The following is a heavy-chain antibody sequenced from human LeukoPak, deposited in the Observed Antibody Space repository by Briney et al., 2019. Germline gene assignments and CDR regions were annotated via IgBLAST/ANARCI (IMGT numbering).Heavy chain of an antibody. D-gene: IGHD2-15*01. V-gene: IGHV3-30*04. J-gene: IGHJ4*02. CDR2: ISYDGSNK. CDR1: GFTFSSYA. CDR3: ARVSCSGGSCHFDY. Sequence: GGSLRLSCAASGFTFSSYAMHWVRQAPGKGLEWVAVISYDGSNKYYADSVKGRFTISRDNSKNTLYLQMNSLRAEDTAVYYCARVSCSGGSCHFDYWGQGTLVTVSS.